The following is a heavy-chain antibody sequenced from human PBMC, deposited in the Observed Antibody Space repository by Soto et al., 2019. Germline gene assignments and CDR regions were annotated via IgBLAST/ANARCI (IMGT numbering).Heavy chain of an antibody. Sequence: GGSLRLSCAASGFTFSSYAMSWVRQAPGKGLEWVSAISGSGGSTYYADSVKGRFTISRDNSKNTLYLQMNSLRAEDTAVYYCAKDLFDPLVVVAADDAFDIWGQGTMVTVSS. D-gene: IGHD2-15*01. J-gene: IGHJ3*02. V-gene: IGHV3-23*01. CDR3: AKDLFDPLVVVAADDAFDI. CDR2: ISGSGGST. CDR1: GFTFSSYA.